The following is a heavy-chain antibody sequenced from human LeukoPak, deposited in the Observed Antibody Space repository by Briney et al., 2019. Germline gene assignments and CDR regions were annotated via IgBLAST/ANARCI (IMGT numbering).Heavy chain of an antibody. D-gene: IGHD6-19*01. CDR2: INPNSGGT. J-gene: IGHJ4*02. CDR3: AREGIAVAGFDY. Sequence: ASVKVSCKASGYTFTGYYMHWVRQAPGQGLEWKGWINPNSGGTNYAQKFQGRVTMTRDTSISTAYMELSRLRSDDTAVYYCAREGIAVAGFDYWGQGTLVTVSS. CDR1: GYTFTGYY. V-gene: IGHV1-2*02.